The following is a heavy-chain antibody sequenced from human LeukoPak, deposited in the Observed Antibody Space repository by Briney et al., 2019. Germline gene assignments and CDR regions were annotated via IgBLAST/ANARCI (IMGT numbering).Heavy chain of an antibody. Sequence: GGSLRLSCAASGFTFSSYAMHWVRQAPGKGLEWVAVISYDGSNKYYADSVKGRFTISRDNSKNTLYLQMNSLRAEDTAVYYCAKGRHQMATICYFDYWGQGTLVTVSS. V-gene: IGHV3-30*04. CDR1: GFTFSSYA. CDR3: AKGRHQMATICYFDY. J-gene: IGHJ4*02. CDR2: ISYDGSNK. D-gene: IGHD5-24*01.